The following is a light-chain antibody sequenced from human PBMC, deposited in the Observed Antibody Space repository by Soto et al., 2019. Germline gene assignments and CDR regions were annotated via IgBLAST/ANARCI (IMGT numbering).Light chain of an antibody. CDR3: QVCDSSSDHYV. CDR1: NIGSKS. J-gene: IGLJ1*01. V-gene: IGLV3-21*02. CDR2: DDS. Sequence: SYELTQPPSVSVAPGQTARITCGGNNIGSKSVHWYQQKPGQAPVLVVYDDSDRPSGIPERFSGSNSGNTATLTISRAEAGDEADYYCQVCDSSSDHYVFGTGTKLTVL.